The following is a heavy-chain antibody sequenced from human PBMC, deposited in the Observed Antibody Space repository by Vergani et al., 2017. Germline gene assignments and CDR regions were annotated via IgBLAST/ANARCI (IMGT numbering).Heavy chain of an antibody. J-gene: IGHJ3*02. Sequence: EVQLVESGGGLVKPGGSLRLSCAASGFTFSSYSMNWVRQAPGKGLDWVSSISSSSSYIYYADSVKGRFTISRDNTKNSLYLQMNSLRAEDTAVYYCARDASGDDAFDIWGQGTMVTVSS. D-gene: IGHD2-21*02. CDR1: GFTFSSYS. CDR2: ISSSSSYI. CDR3: ARDASGDDAFDI. V-gene: IGHV3-21*01.